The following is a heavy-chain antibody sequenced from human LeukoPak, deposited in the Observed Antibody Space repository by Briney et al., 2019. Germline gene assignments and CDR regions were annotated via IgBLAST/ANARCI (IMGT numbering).Heavy chain of an antibody. CDR1: GFTFSTYS. J-gene: IGHJ5*02. Sequence: GGSLRLSCAASGFTFSTYSMNWVRQAPGKGLEWVSFISPNSRTIYYADSVKGRFTISRDNAKNSLYLQMNGLRDEDTAMYYCARDLTVVRGDLWFDPWGQGTLVTVSS. D-gene: IGHD3-10*01. CDR3: ARDLTVVRGDLWFDP. CDR2: ISPNSRTI. V-gene: IGHV3-48*02.